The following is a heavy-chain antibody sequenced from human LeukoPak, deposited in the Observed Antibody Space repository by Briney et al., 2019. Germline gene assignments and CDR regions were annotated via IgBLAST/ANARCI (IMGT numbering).Heavy chain of an antibody. CDR2: ISSSSSTI. J-gene: IGHJ1*01. D-gene: IGHD6-13*01. CDR3: ARDLISSSWYEEYFQH. V-gene: IGHV3-48*01. Sequence: VGSLRLSCAASGFTFSSYSMNWVRQAPGKGLEWVSYISSSSSTIYYADSVKGRFTISRDNAKNSLYLQMNSLRAEDTAVYYCARDLISSSWYEEYFQHWGQGTLVTVSS. CDR1: GFTFSSYS.